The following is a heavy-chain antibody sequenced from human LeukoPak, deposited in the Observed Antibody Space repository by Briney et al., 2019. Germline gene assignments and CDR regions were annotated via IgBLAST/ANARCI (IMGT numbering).Heavy chain of an antibody. Sequence: GGSLRLSCAASGFTFSSYSMNWVRQAPGKGLEWVSSISSSSNYIYYADSVKGRFTISRDNAKNSLYLQMNSLRAEDTAVYYCARVLHKRNYDSSDYYGYWGQGILVTVSS. CDR3: ARVLHKRNYDSSDYYGY. CDR2: ISSSSNYI. J-gene: IGHJ4*02. D-gene: IGHD3-22*01. CDR1: GFTFSSYS. V-gene: IGHV3-21*01.